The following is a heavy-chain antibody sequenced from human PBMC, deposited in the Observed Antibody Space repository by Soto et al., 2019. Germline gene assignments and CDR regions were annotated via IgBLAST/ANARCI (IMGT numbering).Heavy chain of an antibody. CDR3: ARGPYGPWADDAFDI. Sequence: QAQMVESGGGVVPPGRYLRLSCAASGFTFSSYGTHWFRQAPGMGLEWVAVIWYDGSIKYYADSVKGRFTISRDNSKNTLYLQMKSLRAEDTAVYYCARGPYGPWADDAFDIWGQGTMVTVSS. J-gene: IGHJ3*02. CDR2: IWYDGSIK. D-gene: IGHD4-17*01. CDR1: GFTFSSYG. V-gene: IGHV3-33*01.